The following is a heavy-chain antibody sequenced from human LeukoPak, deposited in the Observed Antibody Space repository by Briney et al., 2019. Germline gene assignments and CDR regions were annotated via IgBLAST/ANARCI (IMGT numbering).Heavy chain of an antibody. Sequence: PGGSLRLSCAASGFTFSSYGMHWVRQAPGKGLEWVAVIWYDGSNKYYADSVKGRFTISRDNSKNTLYLQMNSLRAEDTAVYYCARGRVVEGFDYWGQGTLVTVSS. CDR1: GFTFSSYG. CDR3: ARGRVVEGFDY. D-gene: IGHD6-6*01. J-gene: IGHJ4*02. CDR2: IWYDGSNK. V-gene: IGHV3-33*01.